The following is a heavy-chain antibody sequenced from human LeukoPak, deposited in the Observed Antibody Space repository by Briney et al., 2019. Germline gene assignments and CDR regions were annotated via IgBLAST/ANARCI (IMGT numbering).Heavy chain of an antibody. CDR2: INHSGST. CDR1: GGSFSGYY. CDR3: ARHRRDGYNTDY. V-gene: IGHV4-34*01. J-gene: IGHJ4*02. Sequence: SETLSLTCAVYGGSFSGYYWSWIRQPPGKGLEWIGEINHSGSTNYNPSLKSRVTISVDTSKNQFSLKLSSVTAADTAVYYCARHRRDGYNTDYWGQGTLVTVSS. D-gene: IGHD5-24*01.